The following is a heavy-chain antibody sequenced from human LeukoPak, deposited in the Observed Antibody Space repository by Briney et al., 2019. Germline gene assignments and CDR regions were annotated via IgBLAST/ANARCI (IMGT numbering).Heavy chain of an antibody. CDR2: ISGSGGST. J-gene: IGHJ3*02. Sequence: GGSLRLSCAASGFTFSSYAMSWVRQAPGKGLEWVSAISGSGGSTYYADSVKGRFTISRDNSKNTLHLQMNSLRAEDTAVYYCAKVFRSSTSCYDAFDIWGQGTMVTVSS. CDR1: GFTFSSYA. V-gene: IGHV3-23*01. CDR3: AKVFRSSTSCYDAFDI. D-gene: IGHD2-2*01.